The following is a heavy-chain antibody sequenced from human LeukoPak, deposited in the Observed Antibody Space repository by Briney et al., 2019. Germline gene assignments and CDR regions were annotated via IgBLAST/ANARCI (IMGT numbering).Heavy chain of an antibody. J-gene: IGHJ4*02. V-gene: IGHV3-21*04. D-gene: IGHD6-19*01. CDR1: GFTFSSYS. CDR3: AKPVAGKVDY. Sequence: GGSLRLSCAASGFTFSSYSMNWVCQAPGKGLEWVSSISSSSSYIYYADSVKGRFTISRDNSKNTLYLQMNSLRAEDTAVYYCAKPVAGKVDYWGQGTLVTVSS. CDR2: ISSSSSYI.